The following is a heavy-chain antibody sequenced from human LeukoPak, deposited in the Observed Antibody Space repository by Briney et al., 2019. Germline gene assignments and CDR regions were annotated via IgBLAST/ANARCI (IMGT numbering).Heavy chain of an antibody. J-gene: IGHJ6*04. Sequence: GESLKISCKGSGYSFTSYWISWVRQMPGKGLEWMGRIDPSDSYTNYSPSFQGHVTISADKSISTAYLQWSSLKASDTAVYYCASLYCSSTSCYEGDYYYGMDVWGKGTTVTVSS. D-gene: IGHD2-2*01. V-gene: IGHV5-10-1*01. CDR1: GYSFTSYW. CDR2: IDPSDSYT. CDR3: ASLYCSSTSCYEGDYYYGMDV.